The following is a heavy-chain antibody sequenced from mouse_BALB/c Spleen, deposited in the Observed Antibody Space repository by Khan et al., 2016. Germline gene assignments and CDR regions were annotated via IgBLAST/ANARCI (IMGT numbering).Heavy chain of an antibody. CDR1: GYTFTNYG. CDR2: INTYTGQP. Sequence: QIQLVQSGPEMKKPGETVKISCMASGYTFTNYGVNWVTQAPGKGLKWLGWINTYTGQPTYGDDFKGRFAFSLETSASTAYLQINNLENEDTATYFCARLYLYYTMDYWGHGTSVTVSS. CDR3: ARLYLYYTMDY. J-gene: IGHJ4*01. V-gene: IGHV9-3-1*01.